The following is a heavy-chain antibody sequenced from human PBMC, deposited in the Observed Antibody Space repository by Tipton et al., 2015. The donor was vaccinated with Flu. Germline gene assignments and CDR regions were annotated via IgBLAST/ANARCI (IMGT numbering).Heavy chain of an antibody. CDR3: ARGGYCSSTSCYIRRWFDP. J-gene: IGHJ5*02. CDR1: GFTFSSYS. Sequence: SLRLSCAASGFTFSSYSMNWVRQAPGKGLEWVSSISSSSSYIYYADSVKGRFTISRDNAKNSLYLQMNSLRAEDTAVYYCARGGYCSSTSCYIRRWFDPWGQGTLVPVSS. CDR2: ISSSSSYI. V-gene: IGHV3-21*01. D-gene: IGHD2-2*02.